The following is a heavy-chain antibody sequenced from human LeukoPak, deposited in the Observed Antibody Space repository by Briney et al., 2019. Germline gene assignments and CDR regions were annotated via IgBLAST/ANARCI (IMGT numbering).Heavy chain of an antibody. CDR2: ISSSNTYI. CDR3: ARVEHYYDSSGYSAWDY. V-gene: IGHV3-21*01. CDR1: GFTFSTYS. Sequence: GGSLRLSCAASGFTFSTYSMTWVRQAPGKGLEWVSSISSSNTYIYYADSVKGRFTISRDNAKSSLYLQMNSLRAEDTAIYYCARVEHYYDSSGYSAWDYWGQGTLVTVSS. J-gene: IGHJ4*02. D-gene: IGHD3-22*01.